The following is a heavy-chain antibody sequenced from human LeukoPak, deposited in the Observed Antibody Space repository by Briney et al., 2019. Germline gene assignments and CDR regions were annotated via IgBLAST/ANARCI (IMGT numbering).Heavy chain of an antibody. CDR1: GYTFTGYY. V-gene: IGHV1-2*02. CDR3: ATGLGFWSGKKY. Sequence: ASVKVSCKASGYTFTGYYMHWVRQAPGQGLEWMGWINPNSGGTNYAQKFQGRVTMTEDTSTDTAYMELSSLRSEDTAVYYCATGLGFWSGKKYWGQGTLVTVSS. J-gene: IGHJ4*02. CDR2: INPNSGGT. D-gene: IGHD3-3*01.